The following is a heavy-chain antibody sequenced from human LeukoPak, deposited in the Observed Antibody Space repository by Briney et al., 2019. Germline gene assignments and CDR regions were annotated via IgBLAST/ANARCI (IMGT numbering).Heavy chain of an antibody. D-gene: IGHD3-10*01. J-gene: IGHJ3*02. CDR1: GFTFSSYG. CDR2: ISYDGSNK. V-gene: IGHV3-30*18. Sequence: GRYLRLSCAASGFTFSSYGMRWVRQAPGKGLEWVAVISYDGSNKYYADSVKGRFTISRDNSKNTVYLQMNSLRAEDTAVYYCAKEDGSGSSVFLDAFDIWGQGTMVTVSS. CDR3: AKEDGSGSSVFLDAFDI.